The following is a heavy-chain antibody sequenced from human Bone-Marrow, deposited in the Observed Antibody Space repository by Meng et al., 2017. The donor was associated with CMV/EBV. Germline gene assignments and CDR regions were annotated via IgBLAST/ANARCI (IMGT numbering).Heavy chain of an antibody. J-gene: IGHJ5*02. CDR1: GGSISSSSYY. CDR3: ARDNDVGMPSSP. CDR2: MYYSGST. Sequence: GSLRLSCTVSGGSISSSSYYWGWIRQPPGKGLEWIGSMYYSGSTYYNPSLKSRVTISVDTSKNQFSLKLSSVTAADTAVYYRARDNDVGMPSSPWGQGTLVTVSS. V-gene: IGHV4-39*07. D-gene: IGHD1-1*01.